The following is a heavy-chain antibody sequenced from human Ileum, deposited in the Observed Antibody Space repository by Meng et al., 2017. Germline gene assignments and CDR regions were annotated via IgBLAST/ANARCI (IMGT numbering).Heavy chain of an antibody. J-gene: IGHJ5*02. CDR3: ARRVGATPYAYNWLDP. CDR2: IDHSGGT. V-gene: IGHV4-34*01. D-gene: IGHD1-26*01. Sequence: LCVAGLWKPSLPLSPPCGVYGGSFGGYYWSRSRQPPGKGLEWIGEIDHSGGTNYNPSLKNRVTISVDTSNNRFSLKLSSVKAADTALYFCARRVGATPYAYNWLDPWGQGTLVTVSS. CDR1: GGSFGGYY.